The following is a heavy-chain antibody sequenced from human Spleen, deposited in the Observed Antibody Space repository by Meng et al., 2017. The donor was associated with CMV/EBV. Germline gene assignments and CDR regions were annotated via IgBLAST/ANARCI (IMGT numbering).Heavy chain of an antibody. CDR1: GGSISSSSYY. CDR3: ARELGAAARSY. Sequence: LQEAGPGLLKPSETLPLTCTVSGGSISSSSYYWGWSRQPPGKGLEWIGSIYYSGSTYYNPSLKSRVTISVDTSKNQFSLKLSSVTAADTAVYYCARELGAAARSYWGQGTLVTVSS. CDR2: IYYSGST. J-gene: IGHJ4*02. D-gene: IGHD6-13*01. V-gene: IGHV4-39*07.